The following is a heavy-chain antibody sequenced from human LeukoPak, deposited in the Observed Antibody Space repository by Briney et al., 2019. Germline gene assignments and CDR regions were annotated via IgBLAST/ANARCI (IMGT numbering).Heavy chain of an antibody. Sequence: SETLSLTCTVSGGSISSYYWSWIRQPPGKGLEWMGYIYYSGSTNYNPSLKSRVTISVDTSKNQFSLKLSSVTAADTAVYYCASSVAAAGKVDYWGQGTLVTVSS. CDR1: GGSISSYY. CDR3: ASSVAAAGKVDY. J-gene: IGHJ4*02. CDR2: IYYSGST. V-gene: IGHV4-59*08. D-gene: IGHD6-13*01.